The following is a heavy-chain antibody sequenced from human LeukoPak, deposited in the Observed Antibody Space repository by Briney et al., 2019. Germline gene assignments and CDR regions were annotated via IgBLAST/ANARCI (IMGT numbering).Heavy chain of an antibody. V-gene: IGHV3-48*02. CDR3: ARGRGLTLSWHYFDY. CDR1: GFTFSPLG. CDR2: FSSGSSTT. Sequence: PGGSLRLPCAASGFTFSPLGMNWVRQAPGRGLEWVSYFSSGSSTTYYADSVKGRFTISRDNAKNSLYLQVNSLRDEDTAVYYCARGRGLTLSWHYFDYWGQGTLVTVSS. J-gene: IGHJ4*02. D-gene: IGHD3-10*01.